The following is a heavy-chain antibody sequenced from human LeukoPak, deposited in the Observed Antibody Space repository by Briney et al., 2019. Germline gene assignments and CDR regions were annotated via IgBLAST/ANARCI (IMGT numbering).Heavy chain of an antibody. V-gene: IGHV1-2*07. CDR2: INHNSGGT. J-gene: IGHJ4*02. CDR3: ASPRAKGRGPLLFDFDY. D-gene: IGHD2-21*02. CDR1: GYTLTGYH. Sequence: PRASVKVSCMASGYTLTGYHTHWVRQAPGQGLEWVGWINHNSGGTNYAHKLQGRVTMTRYTSISTAYMELSRLRADDTAVYYCASPRAKGRGPLLFDFDYWGQGTLVTVSS.